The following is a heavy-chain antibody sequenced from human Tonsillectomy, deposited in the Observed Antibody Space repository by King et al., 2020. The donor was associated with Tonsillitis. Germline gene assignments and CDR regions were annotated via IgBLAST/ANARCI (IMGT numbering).Heavy chain of an antibody. Sequence: VQLVESGGGVVQPGRSLKLSCAASGFTFSYYAMHWVRQAPGKGLEWVALISFDGSITYYADSVKGRFTISRDDSKNTLYLQMNSLRVEDTAVYNCANDLRQRGPGHKVISYGMDVWGQGTTVTVSS. CDR2: ISFDGSIT. CDR1: GFTFSYYA. CDR3: ANDLRQRGPGHKVISYGMDV. J-gene: IGHJ6*02. D-gene: IGHD1-26*01. V-gene: IGHV3-30*18.